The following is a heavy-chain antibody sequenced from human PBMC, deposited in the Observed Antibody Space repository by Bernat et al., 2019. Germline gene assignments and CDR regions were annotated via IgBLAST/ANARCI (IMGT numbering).Heavy chain of an antibody. D-gene: IGHD3-3*01. CDR1: GFTFSSYA. Sequence: QVQLVESGGGVVQPGRSLRLSCEVSGFTFSSYAMHWVRQAPGMGLEGVEVISYDGSNKYYADSVKGRFTISRDNSKNTLYLQMNSLRAEDTAVYYCARGIGYYDFWSGYYPLDYWGQGTLVTVSS. J-gene: IGHJ4*02. CDR2: ISYDGSNK. CDR3: ARGIGYYDFWSGYYPLDY. V-gene: IGHV3-30-3*01.